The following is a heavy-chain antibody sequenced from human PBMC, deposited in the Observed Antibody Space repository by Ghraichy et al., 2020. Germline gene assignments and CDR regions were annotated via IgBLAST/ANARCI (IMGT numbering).Heavy chain of an antibody. CDR1: GFTFSSYW. CDR2: IKQDGSEK. D-gene: IGHD2-15*01. CDR3: ARALDGIVVVVAATPRHWYFDL. V-gene: IGHV3-7*05. Sequence: GGTLRLSCAASGFTFSSYWMSWVRQAPGKGLERVANIKQDGSEKYYVDSVKGRFTISRDNAKNSLYLQMNSLRAEDTAVYYCARALDGIVVVVAATPRHWYFDLWGRGTLVTVSS. J-gene: IGHJ2*01.